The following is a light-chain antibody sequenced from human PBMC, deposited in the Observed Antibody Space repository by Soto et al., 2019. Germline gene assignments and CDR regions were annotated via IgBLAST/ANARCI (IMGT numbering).Light chain of an antibody. V-gene: IGLV2-11*01. CDR3: CSYAGSYTWV. Sequence: QSVLTQPRSVSGSPGPSVTISCTGTSSDVGGYNYVSWYQQHPGKAPKLMIYDVSKRPSGVPDRFSGSKSGNTASLTISGLQAEDEAYYYCCSYAGSYTWVFGGGTKLTVL. CDR2: DVS. CDR1: SSDVGGYNY. J-gene: IGLJ3*02.